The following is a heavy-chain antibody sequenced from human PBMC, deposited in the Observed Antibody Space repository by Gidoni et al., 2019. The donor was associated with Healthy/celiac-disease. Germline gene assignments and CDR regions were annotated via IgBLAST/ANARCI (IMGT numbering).Heavy chain of an antibody. CDR3: ARKGIRWNYVSSWFDP. CDR2: ISYDGSNK. D-gene: IGHD1-7*01. V-gene: IGHV3-30-3*01. CDR1: GFTFSSYA. J-gene: IGHJ5*02. Sequence: QVQLVESGGGVVQPGRSLRLSCAASGFTFSSYAMHWVRQAPGKGLEWVAVISYDGSNKYYADSVKGRFTISRDNSKNTLYLQMNSLRAEDTAVYYCARKGIRWNYVSSWFDPWGQGTLVTVSS.